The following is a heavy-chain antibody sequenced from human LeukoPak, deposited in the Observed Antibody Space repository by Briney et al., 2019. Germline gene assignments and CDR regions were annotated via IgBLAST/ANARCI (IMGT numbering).Heavy chain of an antibody. J-gene: IGHJ6*03. Sequence: QAGGFLRLSCAASGFSFSAYSMSWVRQAPGKGLEWLANMKHGESERQYVDSVKGRFTISRDNAKNSLHLLMRSLRAEDTAVYFCASDVTWLVRGNQHYYYMDVWGNGTTVTVSS. CDR3: ASDVTWLVRGNQHYYYMDV. D-gene: IGHD6-19*01. V-gene: IGHV3-7*01. CDR1: GFSFSAYS. CDR2: MKHGESER.